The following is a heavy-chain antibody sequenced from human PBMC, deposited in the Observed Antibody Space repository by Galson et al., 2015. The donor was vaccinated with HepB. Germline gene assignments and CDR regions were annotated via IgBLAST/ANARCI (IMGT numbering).Heavy chain of an antibody. D-gene: IGHD5-24*01. Sequence: SVKVSCKASGYTFISYGISWVRLAPGQGLQWMGWISTYSGNTNYAQKFQDRVTMTTDTSTKTVFVELRSLRSDDTAVYFCASGGMATIGGPTFDYWGQGTLVTVSS. CDR3: ASGGMATIGGPTFDY. CDR2: ISTYSGNT. V-gene: IGHV1-18*01. J-gene: IGHJ4*02. CDR1: GYTFISYG.